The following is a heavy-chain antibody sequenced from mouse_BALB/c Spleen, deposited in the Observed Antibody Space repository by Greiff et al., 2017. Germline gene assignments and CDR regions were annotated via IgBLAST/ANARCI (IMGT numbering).Heavy chain of an antibody. CDR1: GFTFSSYY. J-gene: IGHJ4*01. Sequence: EVMLVESGGGLVKLGGSLKLSCAASGFTFSSYYMSWVRQTPEKRLELVAAINSNGGSTYYPDTVKGRFTISRDNAKNTLYLQMSSLKSEDTALYYCARRRVSYAMDYWGQGTSVTVSS. CDR3: ARRRVSYAMDY. V-gene: IGHV5-6-2*01. CDR2: INSNGGST.